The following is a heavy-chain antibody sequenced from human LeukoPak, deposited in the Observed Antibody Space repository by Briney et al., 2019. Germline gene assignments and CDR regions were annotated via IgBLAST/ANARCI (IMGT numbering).Heavy chain of an antibody. CDR3: ARGGGPRYCSSTSCYARGNYYYYYGMDV. Sequence: SETLSLTCAVYGGSFSGYYWSWIRQPPGKGLEWIGEINHSGSTNYIPSLKSRVTISVDTSKNQFSLKLSSVTAADTAVYYCARGGGPRYCSSTSCYARGNYYYYYGMDVWGKGTTVTVSS. CDR2: INHSGST. D-gene: IGHD2-2*01. J-gene: IGHJ6*04. CDR1: GGSFSGYY. V-gene: IGHV4-34*01.